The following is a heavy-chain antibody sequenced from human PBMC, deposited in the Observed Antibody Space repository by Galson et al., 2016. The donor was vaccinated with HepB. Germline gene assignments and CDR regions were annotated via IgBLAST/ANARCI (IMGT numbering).Heavy chain of an antibody. CDR3: TKLVSLIPAAPTQMDGFDV. D-gene: IGHD2-2*01. CDR2: IRHDGSKK. V-gene: IGHV3-30*02. Sequence: SLRLSCAASGFTFSSYGMHWVRQAPGKGLEWVAFIRHDGSKKLHADPVRGRVTISRDNFKNTLYLQMDSLGAEDTAVFYCTKLVSLIPAAPTQMDGFDVWGQGIMITVSS. J-gene: IGHJ3*01. CDR1: GFTFSSYG.